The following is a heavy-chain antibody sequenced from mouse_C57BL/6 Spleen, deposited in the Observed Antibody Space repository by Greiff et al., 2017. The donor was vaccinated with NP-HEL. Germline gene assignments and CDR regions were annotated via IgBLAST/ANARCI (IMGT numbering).Heavy chain of an antibody. CDR1: GYTFTDYE. CDR2: IDPETGGT. J-gene: IGHJ4*01. CDR3: TRGGDGSPYAMDY. D-gene: IGHD2-3*01. V-gene: IGHV1-15*01. Sequence: QVQLQQSGAELVRPGASVTLSCKASGYTFTDYEMHWVKQTPVHGLEWIGAIDPETGGTAYNQKFKGKATLTADKSSSTAYMELRSLTSEDSAVYYCTRGGDGSPYAMDYWGQGTSVTVSS.